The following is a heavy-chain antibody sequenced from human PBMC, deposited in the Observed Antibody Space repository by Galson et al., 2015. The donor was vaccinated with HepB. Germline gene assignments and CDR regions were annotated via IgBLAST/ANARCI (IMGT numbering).Heavy chain of an antibody. V-gene: IGHV3-48*02. CDR2: ISSSSGTI. CDR1: GFTFSSYS. D-gene: IGHD6-13*01. CDR3: ARLSWYPRGGFDY. J-gene: IGHJ4*02. Sequence: SLRLSCAASGFTFSSYSMNWVRQAPGKGLEWVSYISSSSGTIYYADSVKGRFTISRDNAKNSLYLQMNSLRDEDTAVYYCARLSWYPRGGFDYWGQGTLVTVSS.